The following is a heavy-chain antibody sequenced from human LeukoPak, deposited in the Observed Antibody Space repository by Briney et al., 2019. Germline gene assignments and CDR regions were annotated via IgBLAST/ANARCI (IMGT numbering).Heavy chain of an antibody. J-gene: IGHJ4*02. CDR1: GFTVSSNY. Sequence: GGSLRLSCAASGFTVSSNYMGWVRQAPGKGLEWVSVIYSGGSTYYADSVKGRFTISRDNSKNTLYLQMNSLRTEDTAVCYCARGALTTASHFDYWGQGTLVTVSS. CDR2: IYSGGST. V-gene: IGHV3-53*01. D-gene: IGHD4-17*01. CDR3: ARGALTTASHFDY.